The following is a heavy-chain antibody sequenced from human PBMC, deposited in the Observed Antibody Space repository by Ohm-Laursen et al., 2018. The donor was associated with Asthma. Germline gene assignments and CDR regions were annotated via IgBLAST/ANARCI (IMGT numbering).Heavy chain of an antibody. CDR2: ISGNNGNT. Sequence: GASVKVSCKASGYTFSSYSITWARQAPGQGLEWVGWISGNNGNTNLAQTFEGRVTMTTDTSTSTASMELRSLRSDDTAVYYCARVCREEECSGASDLRYGLDVWGLGTTVTVSS. J-gene: IGHJ6*02. V-gene: IGHV1-18*04. CDR3: ARVCREEECSGASDLRYGLDV. CDR1: GYTFSSYS. D-gene: IGHD2-15*01.